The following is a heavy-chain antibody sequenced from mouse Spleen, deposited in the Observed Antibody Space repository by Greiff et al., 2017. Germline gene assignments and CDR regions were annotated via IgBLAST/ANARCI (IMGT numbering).Heavy chain of an antibody. V-gene: IGHV1-7*01. CDR3: ARGPWVSGAWFAY. J-gene: IGHJ3*01. D-gene: IGHD3-1*01. CDR1: GYTFTSYW. CDR2: INPSSGYT. Sequence: VQLQESGAELSKPGASVKLSCKASGYTFTSYWMHWVKQRPGQGLEWIGYINPSSGYTKYNQKFKDKATLTADKSSSTAYMQLSSLTYEDSAVYYCARGPWVSGAWFAYWGQGTLVTVSA.